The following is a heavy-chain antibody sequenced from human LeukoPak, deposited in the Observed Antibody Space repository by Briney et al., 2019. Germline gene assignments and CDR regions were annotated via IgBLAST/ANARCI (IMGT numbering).Heavy chain of an antibody. D-gene: IGHD5-24*01. CDR3: ATEHGFRGVMDV. CDR2: FDPEDGET. V-gene: IGHV1-24*01. J-gene: IGHJ6*03. Sequence: ASVKVSCKASGYTLTELSMHWVRQAPGKGLEWMGGFDPEDGETIYAQKFQGRVTMTEDTSTDTAYMELSSLRSEDTAVYYCATEHGFRGVMDVWGKGTTVTVSS. CDR1: GYTLTELS.